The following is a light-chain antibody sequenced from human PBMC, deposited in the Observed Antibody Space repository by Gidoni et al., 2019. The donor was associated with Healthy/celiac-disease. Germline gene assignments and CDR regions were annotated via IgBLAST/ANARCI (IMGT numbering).Light chain of an antibody. J-gene: IGLJ3*02. CDR1: SSNIGSNY. CDR3: AAWDDSLSGWV. Sequence: QPALTQPPAASGNPGQRVTLSCSGSSSNIGSNYVYWYQQLPGTAPKLLTYSNNQRPSGVPDRFSGSKSGTSASLAISGLRSEDEADYYCAAWDDSLSGWVFGGGTKLTVL. V-gene: IGLV1-47*02. CDR2: SNN.